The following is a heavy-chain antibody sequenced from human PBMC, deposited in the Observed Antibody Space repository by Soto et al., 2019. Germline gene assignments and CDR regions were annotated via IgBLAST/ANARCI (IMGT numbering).Heavy chain of an antibody. D-gene: IGHD3-16*02. Sequence: ETLSLTCTVSGGSISSYYWSWIRQPPGKGLEWIGYIYYSGSTNYNPSLKSRVTISVDTSKNQFSLKLSSVTAADTAVYYCARVLRVGGVIAFDYWGQGTLVTVSS. CDR2: IYYSGST. V-gene: IGHV4-59*01. CDR1: GGSISSYY. CDR3: ARVLRVGGVIAFDY. J-gene: IGHJ4*02.